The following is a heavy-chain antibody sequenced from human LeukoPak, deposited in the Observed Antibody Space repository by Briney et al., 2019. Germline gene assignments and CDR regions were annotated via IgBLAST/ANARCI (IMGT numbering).Heavy chain of an antibody. Sequence: GGSLRLSCAASGFTFSSYGMHWVRQAPGKGLEWVAFIRYDGSNKYYADSVKGRFTISRDNSKNTLYLQMNSLRAEDTAVYYCAKDMYYDILTGNTGDYWGQGTLVTVSS. V-gene: IGHV3-30*02. J-gene: IGHJ4*02. CDR2: IRYDGSNK. CDR1: GFTFSSYG. CDR3: AKDMYYDILTGNTGDY. D-gene: IGHD3-9*01.